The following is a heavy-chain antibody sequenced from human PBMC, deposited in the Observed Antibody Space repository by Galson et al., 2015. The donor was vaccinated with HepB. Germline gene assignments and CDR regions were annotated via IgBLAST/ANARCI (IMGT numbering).Heavy chain of an antibody. CDR2: IIPILGIA. Sequence: SVKVSCKASGGTFSSYAISWVRQAPGQGLEWMGRIIPILGIANYAQKFQGRVTITADKSTSTAYMELSSLRSEDTAVYYCARGFVAVAGLFDYWGQGTLVTVSS. V-gene: IGHV1-69*04. J-gene: IGHJ4*02. CDR1: GGTFSSYA. CDR3: ARGFVAVAGLFDY. D-gene: IGHD6-19*01.